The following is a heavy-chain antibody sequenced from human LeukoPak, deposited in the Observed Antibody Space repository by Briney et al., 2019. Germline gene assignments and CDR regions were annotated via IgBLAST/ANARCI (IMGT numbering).Heavy chain of an antibody. J-gene: IGHJ5*02. CDR2: IEKDGSVK. D-gene: IGHD3-10*01. V-gene: IGHV3-7*01. Sequence: GGAPRISCAAPGFTLCNYWMSWVRPAPGEGLGWVANIEKDGSVKHYVDSVKGRFTISRDNAKNSLFLQMNSLRVEDTAVFYCARYYYGSGTSFDPWGQGTLVTVSS. CDR1: GFTLCNYW. CDR3: ARYYYGSGTSFDP.